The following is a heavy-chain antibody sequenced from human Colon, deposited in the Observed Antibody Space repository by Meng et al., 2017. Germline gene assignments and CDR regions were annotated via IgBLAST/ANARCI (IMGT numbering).Heavy chain of an antibody. D-gene: IGHD6-13*01. CDR3: ARDRSIAAAGIDH. J-gene: IGHJ4*02. Sequence: EGQLVGSGGGLVPPGGSLRLSCAASGFTFSSYWMHWVRQTPGEGLVWVSRISSDGSSTSYADSVRGRFTISRDNAKNTLYLQMNGLRAEDMAVYYCARDRSIAAAGIDHWGQGTLVTVSS. CDR2: ISSDGSST. CDR1: GFTFSSYW. V-gene: IGHV3-74*01.